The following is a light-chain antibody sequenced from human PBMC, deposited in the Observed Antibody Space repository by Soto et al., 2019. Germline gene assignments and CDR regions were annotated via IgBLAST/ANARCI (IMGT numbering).Light chain of an antibody. CDR2: DVT. CDR1: SSDVGGYNY. V-gene: IGLV2-11*01. Sequence: QSALTQPRSVSGSPGQSVTISCTGTSSDVGGYNYVSWYQQHPGKAPKLMIYDVTKRPSGVPDRFSGSKSGNTASLTISGLQAEDEADYYCATWDDGLNGPVFGGGTQLTVL. J-gene: IGLJ2*01. CDR3: ATWDDGLNGPV.